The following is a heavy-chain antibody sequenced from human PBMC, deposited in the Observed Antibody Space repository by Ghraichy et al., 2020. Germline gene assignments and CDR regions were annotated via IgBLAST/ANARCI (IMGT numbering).Heavy chain of an antibody. CDR1: GYRFTGHY. CDR2: INPDSGDT. J-gene: IGHJ3*01. D-gene: IGHD1-26*01. Sequence: ASVKVSCKASGYRFTGHYMHWVRQAPGQGLEWMGWINPDSGDTKYAQKFQGRVTLTGDTSISTGYMEVSSLTSDDMAVYYCATKWEPKNAFDLWGQGTMIIVSS. V-gene: IGHV1-2*02. CDR3: ATKWEPKNAFDL.